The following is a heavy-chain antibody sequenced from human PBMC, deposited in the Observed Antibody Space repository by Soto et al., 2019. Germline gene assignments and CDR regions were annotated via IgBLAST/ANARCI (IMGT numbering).Heavy chain of an antibody. CDR3: ARGTIPYYYYGMDV. V-gene: IGHV4-59*01. CDR2: IYDSGRT. Sequence: QVQLQESGPGLVKPSETLSLTCTVSGDSISSYYWTWIRQPPGEGLEWIGYIYDSGRTYYNPSLKSRVTISVDTSENQFSLRLSSVSAADTAVYYCARGTIPYYYYGMDVWGQGVTVTVSS. J-gene: IGHJ6*02. CDR1: GDSISSYY. D-gene: IGHD3-10*01.